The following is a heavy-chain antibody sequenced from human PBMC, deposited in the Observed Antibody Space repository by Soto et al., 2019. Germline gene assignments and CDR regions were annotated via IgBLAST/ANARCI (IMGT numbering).Heavy chain of an antibody. J-gene: IGHJ4*02. Sequence: GGSLRVSCAASGLTFSNVWMTWVRQAPGKVLEWVGRIKSKSDGETADVAAPVKARFTISRDDSKNTVFLEMNSLKSEDTALYYCAITAMINRDSSTSFDYWGRGTQVTVSS. V-gene: IGHV3-15*01. CDR2: IKSKSDGETA. CDR3: AITAMINRDSSTSFDY. CDR1: GLTFSNVW. D-gene: IGHD5-18*01.